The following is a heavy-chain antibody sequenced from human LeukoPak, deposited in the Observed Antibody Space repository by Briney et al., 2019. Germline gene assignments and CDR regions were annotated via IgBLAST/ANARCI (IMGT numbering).Heavy chain of an antibody. V-gene: IGHV4-4*02. Sequence: SETLSLTCAVFGGSISSSIRWSWVRQPPGKALEWLGEIYHSGSTNYNPSLKSRVTISVDKSKNQFSLKLSSVTAADTAVYYCARVLSIVVVVAARWFDPWGQGTLVTVSS. D-gene: IGHD2-15*01. J-gene: IGHJ5*02. CDR2: IYHSGST. CDR3: ARVLSIVVVVAARWFDP. CDR1: GGSISSSIR.